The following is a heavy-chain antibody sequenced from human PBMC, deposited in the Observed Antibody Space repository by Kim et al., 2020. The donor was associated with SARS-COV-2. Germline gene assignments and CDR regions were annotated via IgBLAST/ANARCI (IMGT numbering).Heavy chain of an antibody. CDR3: ARQKGRLYQLLPQQFFWFDP. CDR2: IYYSGST. J-gene: IGHJ5*02. Sequence: SETLSLTCTVSGGSISSSSYYWGWIRQPPGKGLEWIGSIYYSGSTYYNPSLKSRVTISVDTSKNQFSLKLSSVTAADTAVYYCARQKGRLYQLLPQQFFWFDPWGQGTLVTVSS. D-gene: IGHD2-2*01. V-gene: IGHV4-39*01. CDR1: GGSISSSSYY.